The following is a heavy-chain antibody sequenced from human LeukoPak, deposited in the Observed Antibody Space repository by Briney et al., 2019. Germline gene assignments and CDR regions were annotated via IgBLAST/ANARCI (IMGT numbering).Heavy chain of an antibody. J-gene: IGHJ4*02. V-gene: IGHV3-30-3*01. CDR2: ISYDGSNK. Sequence: GGSLRLSCAASGFTFSSYAMHWVRQAPGKGLEWVAVISYDGSNKYYADSVKGRFTISRDNSKNTLYLQMNSLRAEDTAVYYCARESAVWGSFDYWGQGTLVTVSS. CDR3: ARESAVWGSFDY. CDR1: GFTFSSYA. D-gene: IGHD3-16*01.